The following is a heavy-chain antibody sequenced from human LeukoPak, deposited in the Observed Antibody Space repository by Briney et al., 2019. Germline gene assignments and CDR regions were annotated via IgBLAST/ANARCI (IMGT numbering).Heavy chain of an antibody. CDR3: ARHPSAVAEFDY. D-gene: IGHD6-19*01. J-gene: IGHJ4*02. CDR1: GGSISSYY. V-gene: IGHV4-59*08. CDR2: IYYSGST. Sequence: HPSETLSLTCTVSGGSISSYYWSWIRQPPGKGLEWIGYIYYSGSTNYNPSLKSRVTISVDTSKNQFSLKLSSVTAVDTAVYYCARHPSAVAEFDYWGQGTLVTVSS.